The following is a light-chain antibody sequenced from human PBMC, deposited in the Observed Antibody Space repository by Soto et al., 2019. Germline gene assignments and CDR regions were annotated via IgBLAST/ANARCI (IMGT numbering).Light chain of an antibody. CDR2: GSS. Sequence: EIVMTQSPATLSVSPGERATLSCRASQSVSSNLAWYQQKPGQAPRLLIYGSSTRATGIPARFSGSRSGTAFTLTISSLQSEDFAVYYCQQYNNWPPWTFGQGTKVEIK. CDR3: QQYNNWPPWT. V-gene: IGKV3-15*01. J-gene: IGKJ1*01. CDR1: QSVSSN.